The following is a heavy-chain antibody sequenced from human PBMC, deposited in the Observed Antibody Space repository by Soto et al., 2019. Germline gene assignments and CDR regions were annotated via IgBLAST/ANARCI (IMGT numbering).Heavy chain of an antibody. V-gene: IGHV3-15*07. CDR2: IKRKSDGGTT. CDR1: GFTFTDAW. Sequence: EVQLVESGGDLVKPGGSLRLSCAASGFTFTDAWVNWVRQAPGKGLEWVGRIKRKSDGGTTEYAAPVKGRFTISRDDSKNTLYLQMDSLKSEDTAVYFCATMSYGASGDWGQGTLVTVSS. CDR3: ATMSYGASGD. J-gene: IGHJ4*02. D-gene: IGHD2-21*01.